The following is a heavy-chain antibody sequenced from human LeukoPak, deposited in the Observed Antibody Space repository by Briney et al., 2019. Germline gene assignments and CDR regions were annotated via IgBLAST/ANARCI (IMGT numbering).Heavy chain of an antibody. V-gene: IGHV4-34*01. Sequence: PSETLSLTCAVYGGSFSGYYWSWIRQPPGKGLEWIGEINHSGSTNYNPSLKSRVTISVDTSKNQFSLKLSSVTAADTAVYYCARGRRIYCSSTSCYHRAYFDYRGQGTLVTVSS. D-gene: IGHD2-2*01. J-gene: IGHJ4*02. CDR1: GGSFSGYY. CDR2: INHSGST. CDR3: ARGRRIYCSSTSCYHRAYFDY.